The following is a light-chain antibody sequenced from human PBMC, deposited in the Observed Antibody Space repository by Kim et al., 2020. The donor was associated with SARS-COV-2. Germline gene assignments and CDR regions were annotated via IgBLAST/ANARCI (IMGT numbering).Light chain of an antibody. CDR1: QSVSSSY. V-gene: IGKV3-20*01. Sequence: EIVLTQSPGTLSLSPGERAALSCRASQSVSSSYLAWYQQKPGQAASLLIYGAASRATGIPDRFSGSGSVTVFTITISRLEPEDFEVYYCHQDGSSPPWTFGQGTKMDIK. CDR3: HQDGSSPPWT. J-gene: IGKJ1*01. CDR2: GAA.